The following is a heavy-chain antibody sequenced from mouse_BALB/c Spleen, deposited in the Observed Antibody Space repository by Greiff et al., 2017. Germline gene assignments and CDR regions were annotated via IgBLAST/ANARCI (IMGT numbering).Heavy chain of an antibody. CDR1: GFTFTDYY. CDR2: IRNKANGYTT. J-gene: IGHJ2*01. V-gene: IGHV7-3*02. Sequence: EVQLVESGGGLVQPGGSLRLSCATSGFTFTDYYMSWVRQPPGKALEWLGFIRNKANGYTTEYSASVKGRFTISRDNSQSILYLQMNTLRAEDSATYYCARDGDYGSPYYFDYWGQGTTLTVSS. CDR3: ARDGDYGSPYYFDY. D-gene: IGHD1-1*01.